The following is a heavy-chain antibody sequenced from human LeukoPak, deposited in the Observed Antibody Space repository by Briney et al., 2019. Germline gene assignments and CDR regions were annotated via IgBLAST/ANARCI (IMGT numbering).Heavy chain of an antibody. CDR3: ARHPPHTYYDFWSGYYTNYYYYGMDV. Sequence: GESLKISCKGSGYSFTSYWIGRVRQMPGKGLEWMGIIYPGDSDTRYSPSFQGQVTISADKSISTAYLQWSSLKASDTAMYYCARHPPHTYYDFWSGYYTNYYYYGMDVWGQGTTVTVSS. CDR2: IYPGDSDT. D-gene: IGHD3-3*01. J-gene: IGHJ6*02. V-gene: IGHV5-51*01. CDR1: GYSFTSYW.